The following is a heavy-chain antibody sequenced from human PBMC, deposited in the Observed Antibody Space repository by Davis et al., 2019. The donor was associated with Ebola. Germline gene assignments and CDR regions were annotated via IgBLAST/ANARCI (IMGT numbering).Heavy chain of an antibody. J-gene: IGHJ6*03. CDR1: GGSISSGGYY. CDR3: VQVVVPAATLYSQNDYYYYMDV. Sequence: SETLSLTCTVSGGSISSGGYYWSWIRQHPGKGLEWIGYIYYSGSTYYNPSLKSRVTISVDTSKNQFSLKLSSVTAADTAVYYCVQVVVPAATLYSQNDYYYYMDVWGKGTTVTVSS. CDR2: IYYSGST. V-gene: IGHV4-31*03. D-gene: IGHD2-2*01.